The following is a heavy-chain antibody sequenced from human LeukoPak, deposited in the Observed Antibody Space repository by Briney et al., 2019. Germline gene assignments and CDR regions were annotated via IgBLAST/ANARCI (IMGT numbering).Heavy chain of an antibody. D-gene: IGHD1-26*01. J-gene: IGHJ4*02. CDR1: GGSVTTSY. CDR2: IYFNGII. CDR3: ARGSGSYLSFLDY. V-gene: IGHV4-59*02. Sequence: SETLSLTCSVSGGSVTTSYWSWIRQPPGKGLEWIGYIYFNGIINYNPSLKSRVSMSVDMSKNQFSLRLSAVTAADTAIYYCARGSGSYLSFLDYWGPGSLVTVSS.